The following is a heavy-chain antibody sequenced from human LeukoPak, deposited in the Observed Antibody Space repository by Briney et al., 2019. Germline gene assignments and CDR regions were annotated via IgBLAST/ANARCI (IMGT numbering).Heavy chain of an antibody. Sequence: SETLSLTCTVSGGSISRSTYYWGWIRQPPGKGLEWIGSIYHSGSTYYNPSLGSRVTISVDTSRNQFSLKLRSVTAADTAVYYCARIYYYDSSGPFDYWGQGTLVTVSS. CDR2: IYHSGST. V-gene: IGHV4-39*01. CDR3: ARIYYYDSSGPFDY. D-gene: IGHD3-22*01. CDR1: GGSISRSTYY. J-gene: IGHJ4*02.